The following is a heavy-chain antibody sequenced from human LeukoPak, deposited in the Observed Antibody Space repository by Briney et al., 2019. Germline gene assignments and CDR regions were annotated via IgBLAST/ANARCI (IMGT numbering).Heavy chain of an antibody. Sequence: SETLSLTCTVSGYSISSGYYWGWIRQPPGKGLEWIGSIYHSGSTYYNPSLKSRVTKSVDTSKNQFSLKLSPVTAADTAVYYCARVYKPYDSSGYYPPYFDYWGQGTLVTVSS. V-gene: IGHV4-38-2*02. J-gene: IGHJ4*02. CDR1: GYSISSGYY. D-gene: IGHD3-22*01. CDR2: IYHSGST. CDR3: ARVYKPYDSSGYYPPYFDY.